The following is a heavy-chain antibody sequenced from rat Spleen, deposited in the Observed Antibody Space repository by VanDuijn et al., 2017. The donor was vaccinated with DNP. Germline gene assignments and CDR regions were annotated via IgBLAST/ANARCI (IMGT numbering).Heavy chain of an antibody. CDR1: GFNFSNYY. D-gene: IGHD1-2*01. J-gene: IGHJ3*01. V-gene: IGHV5-25*01. Sequence: EVQLVESGGGLVQPGRSMKLSCAVSGFNFSNYYMAWVRQAPTKGLEWVASISPGGTNTYYRDSLKGRFTISRDDAKNTLYLQMNSLRSEDTATYYCAARYSSSWFAYWGQGTLVTVSS. CDR3: AARYSSSWFAY. CDR2: ISPGGTNT.